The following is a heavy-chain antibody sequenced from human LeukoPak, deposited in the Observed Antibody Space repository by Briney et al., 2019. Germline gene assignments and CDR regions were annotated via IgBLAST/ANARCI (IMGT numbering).Heavy chain of an antibody. CDR2: IYHSGST. V-gene: IGHV4-30-2*01. Sequence: SETLSLTCAVSGGSISSGGYSWSWIRQPPGKGLEWIGYIYHSGSTNYNPSLKSRVTISVDKSKNQFSLKLSSVTAADTAVYYCARDGGSATGIDYWGQGTLVTVSS. J-gene: IGHJ4*02. D-gene: IGHD1-1*01. CDR1: GGSISSGGYS. CDR3: ARDGGSATGIDY.